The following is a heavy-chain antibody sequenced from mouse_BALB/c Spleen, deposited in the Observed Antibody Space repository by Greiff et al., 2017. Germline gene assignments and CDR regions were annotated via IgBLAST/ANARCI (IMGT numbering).Heavy chain of an antibody. CDR3: ARGGLRRSAMDY. CDR2: ISSGGST. J-gene: IGHJ4*01. CDR1: GFTFSSYA. D-gene: IGHD2-4*01. V-gene: IGHV5-6-5*01. Sequence: EVKLVESGGGLVKPGGSLKLSCAASGFTFSSYAMSWVRQTPEKRLEWVASISSGGSTYYPDSVKGRFTISRDNARNILYLQMSSLRSEDTAMYYCARGGLRRSAMDYWGQGTSVTVSS.